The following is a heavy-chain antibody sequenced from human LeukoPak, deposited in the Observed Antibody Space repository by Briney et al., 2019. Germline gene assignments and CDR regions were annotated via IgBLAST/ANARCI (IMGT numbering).Heavy chain of an antibody. Sequence: PSETLSLTCTVSGGSISSGSYYWSWIRQPAGKGLEWIGRIYTSGSTNYNPSLKSRVTISVDTSKNQFSLKLSSVTAADTAVYYCARGRLSGTGDLDAFDIWGQGTMVTVSS. J-gene: IGHJ3*02. CDR2: IYTSGST. V-gene: IGHV4-61*02. CDR1: GGSISSGSYY. CDR3: ARGRLSGTGDLDAFDI. D-gene: IGHD7-27*01.